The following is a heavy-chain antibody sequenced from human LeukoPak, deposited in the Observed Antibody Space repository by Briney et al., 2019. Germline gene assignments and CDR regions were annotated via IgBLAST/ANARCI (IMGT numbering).Heavy chain of an antibody. Sequence: GESLKISCKGSGYSLTSYWIGWVRQMPGKGLEWMGIIYPGDSDTRYSPSFQGQVTISADKSISTAYLQWSSLKASDTAMYYCARAWDSSGYSFDYWGQGTLVTVSS. CDR2: IYPGDSDT. D-gene: IGHD3-22*01. CDR1: GYSLTSYW. V-gene: IGHV5-51*01. CDR3: ARAWDSSGYSFDY. J-gene: IGHJ4*02.